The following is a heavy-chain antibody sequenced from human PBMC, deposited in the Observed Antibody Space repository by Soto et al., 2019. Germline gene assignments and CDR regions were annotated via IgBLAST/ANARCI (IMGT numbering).Heavy chain of an antibody. J-gene: IGHJ4*02. Sequence: PSETLSLTCAVSGYSISRDYYWGWIRQPPGKGLEWIAAIHHSGSTYYNPSLKTRVTLSVDTSQNHFSLRLSSMTAADTAVYYCARMFNWNYKGPIDYWGQGTLVTVSS. D-gene: IGHD1-7*01. CDR2: IHHSGST. CDR3: ARMFNWNYKGPIDY. CDR1: GYSISRDYY. V-gene: IGHV4-38-2*01.